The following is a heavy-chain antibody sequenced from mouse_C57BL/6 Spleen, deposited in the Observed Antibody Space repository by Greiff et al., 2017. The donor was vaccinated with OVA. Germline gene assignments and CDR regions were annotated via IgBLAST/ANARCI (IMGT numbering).Heavy chain of an antibody. CDR1: GYTFTDYY. CDR3: ARYGDYDPFAY. V-gene: IGHV1-76*01. D-gene: IGHD2-4*01. Sequence: QVQLKQSGAELVRPGASVKLSCKASGYTFTDYYINWVKQRPGQGLEWIARIYPGSGNTYYNEKFKGKATLTAEKSSSTAYMQLSSLTSEDSAVYFCARYGDYDPFAYWGQGTLVTVSA. J-gene: IGHJ3*01. CDR2: IYPGSGNT.